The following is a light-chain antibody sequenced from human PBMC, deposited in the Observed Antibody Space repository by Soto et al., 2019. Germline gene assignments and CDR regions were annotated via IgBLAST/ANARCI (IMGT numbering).Light chain of an antibody. CDR1: QGIDNY. CDR3: QHSHSYPIT. J-gene: IGKJ5*01. CDR2: TAS. Sequence: DIQLTQSPSFLSASIGDRVTITCRASQGIDNYLAWYQQKPGEAPKLLIHTASTLQSGVPSRFSGSGFGTEFTFTISSLQPEDFATYYCQHSHSYPITFGQGTRLEIK. V-gene: IGKV1-9*01.